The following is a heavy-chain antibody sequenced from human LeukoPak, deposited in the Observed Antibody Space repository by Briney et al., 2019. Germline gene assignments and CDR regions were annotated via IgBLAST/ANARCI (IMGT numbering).Heavy chain of an antibody. CDR2: IIPIFGTA. J-gene: IGHJ5*02. V-gene: IGHV1-69*13. Sequence: SVKASCKASGGTFSSYAISWVRQAPGQGLEWMGGIIPIFGTANYAQKFQGRVTITADESTSTAYMELSSLRSEDTAVYYCARAAGFPWYWFDPWGQGTLVTVSS. D-gene: IGHD2-8*01. CDR1: GGTFSSYA. CDR3: ARAAGFPWYWFDP.